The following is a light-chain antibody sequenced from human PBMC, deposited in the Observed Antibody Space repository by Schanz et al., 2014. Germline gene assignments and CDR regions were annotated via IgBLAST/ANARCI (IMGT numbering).Light chain of an antibody. V-gene: IGLV2-8*01. CDR1: SSDIGNYNY. Sequence: QSALTQPPSASGSPGQSVTISCTGTSSDIGNYNYVSWYQQHPGQAPKLVIYEVTKRPSGVPDRFSGSKSGNTASLTVSGLQAEDEADYYCSSYTTSSTQVFGTGTKLTVL. CDR2: EVT. J-gene: IGLJ1*01. CDR3: SSYTTSSTQV.